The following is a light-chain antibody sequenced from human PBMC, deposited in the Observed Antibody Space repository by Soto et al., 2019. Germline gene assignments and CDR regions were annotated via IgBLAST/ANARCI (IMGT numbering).Light chain of an antibody. CDR1: EYILYNSNSKNY. J-gene: IGKJ1*01. CDR3: QEYHSNAPR. CDR2: RAS. Sequence: CKPYEYILYNSNSKNYLDWYQQRPGQPPRLVIYRASTRESGVPERFSCSGSGTDFTLTISSLQAEDVDIYNCQEYHSNAPRFGQGTKVDIK. V-gene: IGKV4-1*01.